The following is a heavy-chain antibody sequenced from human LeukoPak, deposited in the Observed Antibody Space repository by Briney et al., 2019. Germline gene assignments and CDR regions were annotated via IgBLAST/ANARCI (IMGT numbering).Heavy chain of an antibody. CDR1: GGSFSGYY. V-gene: IGHV4-34*01. Sequence: SETLSLTCAVYGGSFSGYYWTWIRQPPGKGLEWIGEMNHSGSANYNPSLKSRVTISVDTSKNQCSLRLSSVTAADTAVYYCARGNAAMPTHAFDIWGQGTMVTVSS. CDR3: ARGNAAMPTHAFDI. D-gene: IGHD2-2*01. J-gene: IGHJ3*02. CDR2: MNHSGSA.